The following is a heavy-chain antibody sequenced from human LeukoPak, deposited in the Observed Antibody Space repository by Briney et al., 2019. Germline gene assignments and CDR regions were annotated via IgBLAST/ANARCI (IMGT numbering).Heavy chain of an antibody. D-gene: IGHD3-10*01. CDR2: INPNRVAT. CDR1: GYTFTGYY. J-gene: IGHJ6*03. CDR3: ARDPYYYGSGSYYKGNYYYYMDV. Sequence: ASVKVSCKASGYTFTGYYMHWVRQAPGQGLEWMGWINPNRVATKYAQKFQCSVTITRDTSISTAYMELSSIRYEETAVYYCARDPYYYGSGSYYKGNYYYYMDVWGKGTTVTISS. V-gene: IGHV1-2*02.